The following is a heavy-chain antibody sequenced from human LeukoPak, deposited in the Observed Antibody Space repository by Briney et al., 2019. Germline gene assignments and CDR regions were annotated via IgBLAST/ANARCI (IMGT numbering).Heavy chain of an antibody. CDR1: GFTFSSYA. D-gene: IGHD6-19*01. V-gene: IGHV3-30*04. Sequence: PGRSLRLSCAASGFTFSSYAMHWVRQAPGKGLEWVAVISYDGSNKYYADSVKGRFTISRDNSKNTLYLQMNSLRAEDTAVYYCARVAGIPGPWGQGTLVTVSS. CDR2: ISYDGSNK. CDR3: ARVAGIPGP. J-gene: IGHJ5*02.